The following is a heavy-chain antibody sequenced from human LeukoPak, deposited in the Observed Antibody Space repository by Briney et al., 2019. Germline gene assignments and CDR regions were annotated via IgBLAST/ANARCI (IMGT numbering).Heavy chain of an antibody. CDR2: IYTSGST. V-gene: IGHV4-4*09. CDR1: GGSISSYY. J-gene: IGHJ4*02. Sequence: SETLSLTCTVSGGSISSYYWSWIRQPPGKGLEWIGYIYTSGSTNYNPSLKSRVTISVDTSKNQFSLKLSSVTAADTAVYYCARRRWDLYDGGPFDYWGQGTLVTVSS. CDR3: ARRRWDLYDGGPFDY. D-gene: IGHD5/OR15-5a*01.